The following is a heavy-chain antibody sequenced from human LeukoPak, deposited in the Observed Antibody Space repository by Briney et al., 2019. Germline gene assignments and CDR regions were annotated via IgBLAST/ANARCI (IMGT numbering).Heavy chain of an antibody. CDR2: ISWNSGSI. J-gene: IGHJ4*02. CDR3: AKAVSLGYCSGGSCSAHFAY. D-gene: IGHD2-15*01. Sequence: GRSLRLSCAASGFIFDDYAMHWVRQAPGKGLEWFSGISWNSGSIAYADSVKGRFTISRDNAKNSLYLQMNSLRAEDMALYYCAKAVSLGYCSGGSCSAHFAYWGQGTLVTVSS. CDR1: GFIFDDYA. V-gene: IGHV3-9*03.